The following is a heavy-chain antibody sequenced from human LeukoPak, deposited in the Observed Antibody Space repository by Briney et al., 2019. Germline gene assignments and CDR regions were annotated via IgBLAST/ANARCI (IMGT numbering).Heavy chain of an antibody. D-gene: IGHD1-7*01. CDR2: IWYDGSNK. V-gene: IGHV3-33*01. CDR1: GFTFSSYG. Sequence: GSTLRLLCAASGFTFSSYGMHWVRQAPAKGLEWVAVIWYDGSNKYYADSVKRRFTISRDNSKNTLYLQMNGLRAEDTAVYYCARDKGNYEIDAFDIWGQGTMVTVSS. CDR3: ARDKGNYEIDAFDI. J-gene: IGHJ3*02.